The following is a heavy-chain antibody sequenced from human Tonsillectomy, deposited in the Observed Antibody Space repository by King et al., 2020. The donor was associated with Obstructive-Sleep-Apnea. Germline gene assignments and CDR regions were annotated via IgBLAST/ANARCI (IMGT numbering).Heavy chain of an antibody. CDR1: GFTFSGSS. J-gene: IGHJ4*02. CDR2: IRNKANNYAT. Sequence: VQLVESGGGLVQPGGSLKLSCAASGFTFSGSSIHWVRQASGRGLEWLGRIRNKANNYATTYAESLEGRFTISRDESKNTAYLQMNSLKIEDTAVYYCARLTEYRQWGQGTLVTVSS. D-gene: IGHD6-6*01. V-gene: IGHV3-73*01. CDR3: ARLTEYRQ.